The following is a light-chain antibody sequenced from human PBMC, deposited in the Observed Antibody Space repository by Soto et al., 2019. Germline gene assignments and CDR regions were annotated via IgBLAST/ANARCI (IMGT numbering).Light chain of an antibody. CDR3: QQLFIYPPT. J-gene: IGKJ3*01. Sequence: IQLTQSPSSLSASVGDRVTITCRASQGIINYLAWYQHKPGKAPKLLIYGASTLQSGVPSRCGGSGSGTDLTLTVSSLQPEDFATYYCQQLFIYPPTFGPGAKVDIK. CDR1: QGIINY. V-gene: IGKV1-9*01. CDR2: GAS.